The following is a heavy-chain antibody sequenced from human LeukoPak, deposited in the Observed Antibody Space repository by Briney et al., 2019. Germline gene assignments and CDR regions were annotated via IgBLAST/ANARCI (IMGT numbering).Heavy chain of an antibody. CDR2: VYYDGDT. CDR1: GGSINRSSYY. J-gene: IGHJ4*02. D-gene: IGHD1-26*01. CDR3: TKDSGHHRTDC. V-gene: IGHV4-39*02. Sequence: SETLSLTCSVSGGSINRSSYYWGWIRQAPGKGLEWIGSVYYDGDTYYNPNPSHRSRATVSMNTSRNQFSLKLRSVTAADTAVYYCTKDSGHHRTDCWGQGTLVTVSS.